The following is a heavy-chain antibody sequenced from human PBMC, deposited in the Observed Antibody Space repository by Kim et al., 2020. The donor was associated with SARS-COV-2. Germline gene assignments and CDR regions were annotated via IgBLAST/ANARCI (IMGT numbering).Heavy chain of an antibody. CDR2: ISYDGSNK. Sequence: GGSLRLSCAASGFTFSSYAMHWVRQAPGKGLEWVAVISYDGSNKYYADSVKGRFTISRDNSKNTLYRQMNSLRAEDTAVYYCARDGGGYLDYWGQGTLVTVSS. J-gene: IGHJ4*02. D-gene: IGHD3-16*01. CDR3: ARDGGGYLDY. CDR1: GFTFSSYA. V-gene: IGHV3-30-3*01.